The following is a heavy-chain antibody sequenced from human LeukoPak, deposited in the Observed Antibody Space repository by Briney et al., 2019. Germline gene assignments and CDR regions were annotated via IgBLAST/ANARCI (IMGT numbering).Heavy chain of an antibody. V-gene: IGHV3-23*01. D-gene: IGHD2-2*01. J-gene: IGHJ4*02. CDR3: AKGYCSSTSCCGVFDY. Sequence: GGSLRLSCAASGFTFSSYAMSWVRQAPGKGLEWVSAISGSGGSTYYADSVKGRFTISRDNSKNTLYLQMNSLRAEDTAVYYCAKGYCSSTSCCGVFDYWGQGTLVTVSS. CDR2: ISGSGGST. CDR1: GFTFSSYA.